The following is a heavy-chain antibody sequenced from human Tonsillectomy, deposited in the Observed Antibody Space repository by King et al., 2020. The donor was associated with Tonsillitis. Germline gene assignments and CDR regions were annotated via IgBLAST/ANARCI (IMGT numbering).Heavy chain of an antibody. Sequence: VQLVESGGGLVQPGGSLRLSCAASRFSLSTYAMSWVRQAPGKGLEWVSAISASSGNKYYADSVKGRFTISRDKSKNTLYLQMNRLRIDDTAVYFCARARIGFCSGWLDYWGQGVRVTVSS. V-gene: IGHV3-23*04. CDR2: ISASSGNK. J-gene: IGHJ4*02. CDR1: RFSLSTYA. D-gene: IGHD3-3*01. CDR3: ARARIGFCSGWLDY.